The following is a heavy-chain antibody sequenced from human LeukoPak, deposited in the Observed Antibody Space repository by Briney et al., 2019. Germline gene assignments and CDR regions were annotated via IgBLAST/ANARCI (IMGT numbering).Heavy chain of an antibody. CDR2: ISYDGSNK. J-gene: IGHJ6*02. CDR1: GFTFSSYG. Sequence: PGRSLRLSCAASGFTFSSYGMHWVRQAPGKGLEWVAVISYDGSNKYYADSVKGRFTISRDNSKNTLYLQMNSLRAEDTAVYYCARARAAATAAHRRFHFPMDVWGQGTTVTVSS. CDR3: ARARAAATAAHRRFHFPMDV. D-gene: IGHD6-13*01. V-gene: IGHV3-30*03.